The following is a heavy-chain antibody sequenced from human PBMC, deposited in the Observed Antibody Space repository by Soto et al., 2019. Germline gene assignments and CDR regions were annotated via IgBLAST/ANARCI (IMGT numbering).Heavy chain of an antibody. Sequence: GGSLRLSCAASGFTFSSYWMHWVRQVPGKGLEWISRIKTDGTITGYADSVRGRFTVSRDNVKNTLYLQMNSLRAEDTAVYYCVRDLTTATLFDHWGQGALATVSS. D-gene: IGHD1-1*01. J-gene: IGHJ4*02. CDR1: GFTFSSYW. CDR2: IKTDGTIT. CDR3: VRDLTTATLFDH. V-gene: IGHV3-74*01.